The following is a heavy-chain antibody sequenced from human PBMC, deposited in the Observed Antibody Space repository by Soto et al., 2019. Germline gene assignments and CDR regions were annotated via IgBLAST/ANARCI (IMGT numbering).Heavy chain of an antibody. Sequence: GGSLRLSCAAPGFSISDYAMSWVRQAPGKGLEWVSYISSSSSTIYYADSVKGRFTISRDNAKNSLYLQMNSLRAEDTAVYYCARDSQYYGDYTAFDIWGQGTMVTVSS. D-gene: IGHD4-17*01. CDR2: ISSSSSTI. CDR1: GFSISDYA. V-gene: IGHV3-48*01. CDR3: ARDSQYYGDYTAFDI. J-gene: IGHJ3*02.